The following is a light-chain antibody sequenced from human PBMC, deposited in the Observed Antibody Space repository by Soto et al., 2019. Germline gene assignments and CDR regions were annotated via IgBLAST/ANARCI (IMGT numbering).Light chain of an antibody. J-gene: IGKJ1*01. CDR3: HQRQSWPRT. Sequence: EVVMTQSPDTLALSPGDAATLACRAGHDVSVSLVWYQQRPGQAPRLLIHDASNRAAGIPARFSASGSGTDFTLAISDVQPEDFALYYCHQRQSWPRTFGQGTKVDIK. V-gene: IGKV3-11*01. CDR2: DAS. CDR1: HDVSVS.